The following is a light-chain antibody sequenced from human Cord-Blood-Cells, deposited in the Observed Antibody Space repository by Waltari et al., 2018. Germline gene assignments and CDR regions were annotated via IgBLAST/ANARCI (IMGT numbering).Light chain of an antibody. V-gene: IGKV1-39*01. CDR2: AAS. Sequence: DIQMTQSPSSLSASVGDRVTITSRASQSISSYLNWYQQKPGKAPKLLIYAASSLQSGVPSRFSGIGSGTDFTLTISSLQPEDFATYYCQQSYITWTFGQGTKVEIK. CDR1: QSISSY. CDR3: QQSYITWT. J-gene: IGKJ1*01.